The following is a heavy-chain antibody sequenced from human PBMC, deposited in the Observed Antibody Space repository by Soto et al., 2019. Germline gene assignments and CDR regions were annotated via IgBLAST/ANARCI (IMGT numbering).Heavy chain of an antibody. CDR1: GGTFSSYA. CDR3: ARVPRKVVPAAPMGHDAFDI. V-gene: IGHV1-69*13. CDR2: IIPIFGTA. Sequence: GASVKVSCKASGGTFSSYAISWVRQAPGQGLEWMGGIIPIFGTANYAQKFQGRVTITADESTSTACMELSSLRSEDTAVYYCARVPRKVVPAAPMGHDAFDIWGQGTMVTVSS. J-gene: IGHJ3*02. D-gene: IGHD2-2*01.